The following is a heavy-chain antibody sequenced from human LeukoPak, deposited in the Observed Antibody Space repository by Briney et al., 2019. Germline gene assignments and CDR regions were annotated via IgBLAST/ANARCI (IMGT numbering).Heavy chain of an antibody. D-gene: IGHD2-2*01. CDR1: GGSFSGYH. V-gene: IGHV4-34*01. J-gene: IGHJ6*03. CDR3: ARGNLVVVAAANRAHSYMDV. Sequence: SETLSLTCALYGGSFSGYHWTWIRQPPGKGLEWIGEITHTGNTNYNPSLKSRVTISADTSKTQFSLKLTSVTAADTAVYYCARGNLVVVAAANRAHSYMDVWAKGTTVTVSS. CDR2: ITHTGNT.